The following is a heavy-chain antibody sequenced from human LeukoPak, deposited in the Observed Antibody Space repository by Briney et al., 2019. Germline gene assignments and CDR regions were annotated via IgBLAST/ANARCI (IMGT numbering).Heavy chain of an antibody. Sequence: SETLSLTCTVSGGSISSGGYYWSWIRQHPGKGLEWIGYIYYSGSTYYNPSLESRVTISVDTSKNQFSLKLSSVTAADTAVYYCARSYYYDSSGYPDWGQGTLVTVSS. D-gene: IGHD3-22*01. CDR3: ARSYYYDSSGYPD. CDR2: IYYSGST. CDR1: GGSISSGGYY. V-gene: IGHV4-31*03. J-gene: IGHJ4*02.